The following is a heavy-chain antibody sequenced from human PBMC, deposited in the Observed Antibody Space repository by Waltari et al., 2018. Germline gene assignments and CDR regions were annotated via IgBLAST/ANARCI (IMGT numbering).Heavy chain of an antibody. Sequence: QVQLQQWGAGLLKPSETLSLTCAVYGGSFSGYYWSWIRQPPGKGLEWIGEINHSGSTNYNPSLKSRVTISVDTSKNQFSLKLSSVTAADTAVYYCARLNYYGSGSYAAFDIWGQGTMVTVSS. D-gene: IGHD3-10*01. CDR1: GGSFSGYY. CDR3: ARLNYYGSGSYAAFDI. CDR2: INHSGST. J-gene: IGHJ3*02. V-gene: IGHV4-34*01.